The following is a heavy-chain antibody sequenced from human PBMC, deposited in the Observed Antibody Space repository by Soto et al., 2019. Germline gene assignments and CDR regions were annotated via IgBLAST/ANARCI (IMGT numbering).Heavy chain of an antibody. CDR3: AKGSRWFGELPELDY. J-gene: IGHJ4*02. CDR2: ISGSGGST. V-gene: IGHV3-23*01. Sequence: GGSLRLSWAAAGVTFSSYGMSWVRQAPGKGLEWVSAISGSGGSTYYADSVKGRFTISRDNSKNTLYLQMNSLRAEDTAVYYCAKGSRWFGELPELDYWGQGTLVTVSS. D-gene: IGHD3-10*01. CDR1: GVTFSSYG.